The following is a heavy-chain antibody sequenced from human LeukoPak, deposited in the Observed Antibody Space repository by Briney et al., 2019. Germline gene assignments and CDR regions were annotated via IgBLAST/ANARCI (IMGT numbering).Heavy chain of an antibody. CDR1: GYTFTSYY. CDR3: ARDRRITMVRTFGY. CDR2: INPSGGST. Sequence: VASVKVSCKASGYTFTSYYMHWVRQAPGQGLEWRGIINPSGGSTSYAQKLQCRVTMTRDTSTSTVYMELSSLRSEDTAVYYCARDRRITMVRTFGYWGQGTLVTVSS. V-gene: IGHV1-46*01. D-gene: IGHD3-10*01. J-gene: IGHJ4*02.